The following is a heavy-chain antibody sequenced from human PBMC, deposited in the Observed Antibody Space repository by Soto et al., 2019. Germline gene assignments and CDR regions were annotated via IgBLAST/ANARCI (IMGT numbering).Heavy chain of an antibody. CDR2: INWNGVNK. V-gene: IGHV3-9*01. CDR1: GFMFVGLA. Sequence: GGSLRLSCAVSGFMFVGLAMHWVRQAPGKGLEWVSGINWNGVNKGDADSVQGRFTISRDIAKKSLYLQMNDLRPENTALYFCSKDVDRLGELWGYFQNWGQGTVVTVSS. D-gene: IGHD3-16*01. CDR3: SKDVDRLGELWGYFQN. J-gene: IGHJ1*01.